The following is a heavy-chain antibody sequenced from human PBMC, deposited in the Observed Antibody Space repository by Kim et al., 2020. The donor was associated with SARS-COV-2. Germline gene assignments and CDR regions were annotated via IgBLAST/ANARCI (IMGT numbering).Heavy chain of an antibody. CDR2: ISTSSSYI. D-gene: IGHD3-10*01. J-gene: IGHJ4*02. CDR3: ADGSVSY. V-gene: IGHV3-21*01. Sequence: GGSLRLSCAASGLTFSSYSMNWVRQAPGKGLEWVSSISTSSSYINYADSVKGRFTISRDNAKNSLYRQMNSLRAEDTAVYYCADGSVSYWGQGTLVTVPS. CDR1: GLTFSSYS.